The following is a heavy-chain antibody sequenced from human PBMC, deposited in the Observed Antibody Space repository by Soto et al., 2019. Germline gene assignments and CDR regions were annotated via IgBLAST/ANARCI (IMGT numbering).Heavy chain of an antibody. Sequence: SETLSLTCAVYGGSFSGYYWSWIRQPPGKGLEWIGEINHSGCTNYNPSLKSRVTISVDTSKNQLSLKLSSVTAADTAVYYCAAETYYYDSSGHYYGDYWGQGTLVTVSS. D-gene: IGHD3-22*01. CDR1: GGSFSGYY. V-gene: IGHV4-34*01. J-gene: IGHJ4*02. CDR2: INHSGCT. CDR3: AAETYYYDSSGHYYGDY.